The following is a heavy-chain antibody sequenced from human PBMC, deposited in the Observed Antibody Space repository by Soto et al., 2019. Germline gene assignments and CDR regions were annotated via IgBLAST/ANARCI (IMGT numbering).Heavy chain of an antibody. V-gene: IGHV3-30*03. D-gene: IGHD6-13*01. CDR2: ISYDGSNK. CDR1: GFTFSSYS. Sequence: PGGSLRLSCAASGFTFSSYSMNWVRQAPGKGLEWVAAISYDGSNKCYADSVKGRFTISRDNSKNTLYLQMNSLRAEDTAVYYCASFDGYTFDYWGQGTLVTVSS. J-gene: IGHJ4*02. CDR3: ASFDGYTFDY.